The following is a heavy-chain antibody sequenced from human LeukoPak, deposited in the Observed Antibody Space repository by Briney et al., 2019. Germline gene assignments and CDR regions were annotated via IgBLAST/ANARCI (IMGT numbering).Heavy chain of an antibody. D-gene: IGHD4-17*01. CDR1: GGSMNNYY. J-gene: IGHJ5*02. CDR3: ARYDYGDCWFDP. V-gene: IGHV4-59*01. CDR2: IPDSGST. Sequence: SETLSLTCTVSGGSMNNYYWSWIRKAPGKGLEWIGYIPDSGSTNYNPSLRSRVTISVDTSKNQFSLKLSSVTAADTALYYCARYDYGDCWFDPWGQGTLVTVSS.